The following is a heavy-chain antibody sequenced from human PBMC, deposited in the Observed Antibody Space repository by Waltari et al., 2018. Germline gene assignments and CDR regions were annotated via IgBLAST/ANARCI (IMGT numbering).Heavy chain of an antibody. J-gene: IGHJ6*02. V-gene: IGHV3-48*03. CDR1: GFTFRSYE. CDR3: ASGPTTEMDV. CDR2: ISSSGSTI. D-gene: IGHD4-17*01. Sequence: EVQLVESGGGLVQPGGSLRLSCAASGFTFRSYEMNWVRQAPGKGLEWVSYISSSGSTIYYAYSVKGRFTISRDNAKNSLYLQMNSLRAEDTAVYYCASGPTTEMDVWGQGTTVTVSS.